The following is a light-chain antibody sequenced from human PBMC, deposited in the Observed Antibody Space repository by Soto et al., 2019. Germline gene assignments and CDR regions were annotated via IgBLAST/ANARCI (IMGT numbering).Light chain of an antibody. CDR3: QEYGGSHWSS. Sequence: EVVLPQSPGTLSLSLGERATLSCRPSQSVSSSPLAWYQQKPGQAPRLLIYGASNRTTCIPDRFSGSGSGTYFGPTISRLEPKDFAVYYCQEYGGSHWSSFGQGTGLEIK. CDR1: QSVSSSP. V-gene: IGKV3-20*01. J-gene: IGKJ5*01. CDR2: GAS.